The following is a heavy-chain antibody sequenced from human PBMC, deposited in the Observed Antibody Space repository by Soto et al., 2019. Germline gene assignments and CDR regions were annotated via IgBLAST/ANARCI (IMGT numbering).Heavy chain of an antibody. CDR3: ARVYGDYGPYLN. D-gene: IGHD4-17*01. CDR1: GYTYTSYG. J-gene: IGHJ4*02. V-gene: IGHV1-18*01. Sequence: ASVKVSCKASGYTYTSYGISWVRQAPGQGREWMGWISAYNGNTNYAQRLQGRVTMTTDTSTSTAYMELRSLRSDDTAVYYCARVYGDYGPYLNWGQGTLVTVSS. CDR2: ISAYNGNT.